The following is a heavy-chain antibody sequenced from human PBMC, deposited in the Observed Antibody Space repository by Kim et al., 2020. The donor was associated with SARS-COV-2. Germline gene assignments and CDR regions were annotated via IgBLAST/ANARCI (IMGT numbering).Heavy chain of an antibody. CDR2: VHHSGRT. CDR3: ARRSGDLFYSGSGSSGDFDY. CDR1: GGSIRSRSYY. Sequence: SETLSLTCTVSGGSIRSRSYYWAWIRQTPGKGLEWIASVHHSGRTDYNPSFKSRVTISVDTSKNEFSLKLKSVTATDTAMYYCARRSGDLFYSGSGSSGDFDYWGQGALVIVSS. V-gene: IGHV4-39*01. J-gene: IGHJ4*02. D-gene: IGHD3-10*01.